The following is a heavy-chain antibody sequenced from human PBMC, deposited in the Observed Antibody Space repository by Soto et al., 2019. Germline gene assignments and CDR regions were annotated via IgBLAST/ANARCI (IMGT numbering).Heavy chain of an antibody. CDR1: GFTFSSYG. CDR3: AREDSSGWYAYFDY. V-gene: IGHV3-33*01. CDR2: IWYDGSNK. J-gene: IGHJ4*02. D-gene: IGHD6-19*01. Sequence: GVLRLSCAASGFTFSSYGMHWVRQAPGKGLEWVAVIWYDGSNKYYADSVKGRFTISRDNSKNTLYLQMNSLRAEDTAVYYCAREDSSGWYAYFDYWGQGTLVTVSS.